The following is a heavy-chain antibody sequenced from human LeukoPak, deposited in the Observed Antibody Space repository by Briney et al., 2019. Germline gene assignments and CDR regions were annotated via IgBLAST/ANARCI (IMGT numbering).Heavy chain of an antibody. CDR3: ARGRYSSTTYYFDS. CDR1: GFTFSSYA. J-gene: IGHJ4*02. D-gene: IGHD6-13*01. V-gene: IGHV3-23*01. Sequence: PGGSLRLSCAASGFTFSSYAMSWVRQAPGKGLEWVSGISGSGDNTYYADSVKGRFTISRDNSKNTLYVQVNSLGTEDTAAYYCARGRYSSTTYYFDSWGQGTLVTVSS. CDR2: ISGSGDNT.